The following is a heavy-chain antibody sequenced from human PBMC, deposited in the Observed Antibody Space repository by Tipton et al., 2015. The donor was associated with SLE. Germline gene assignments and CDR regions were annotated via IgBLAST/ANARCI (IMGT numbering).Heavy chain of an antibody. Sequence: GSLRLSCTGSGFTFRSYSMNWVRQAPGKRLEWVSSISSSSVYINYADSVKGQYTISRGDADNSVSLLINSLRTEDTAVFYCARGQSRGWSTSDYYYYYLDVWGKGTTVTVSS. CDR1: GFTFRSYS. CDR2: ISSSSVYI. CDR3: ARGQSRGWSTSDYYYYYLDV. V-gene: IGHV3-21*01. D-gene: IGHD6-19*01. J-gene: IGHJ6*03.